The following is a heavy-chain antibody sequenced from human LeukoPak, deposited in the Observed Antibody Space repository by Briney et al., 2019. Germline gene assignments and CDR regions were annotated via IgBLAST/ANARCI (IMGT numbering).Heavy chain of an antibody. V-gene: IGHV3-21*01. J-gene: IGHJ3*02. CDR2: ISSSSSYI. CDR3: ARTTTVTTRDAFDI. D-gene: IGHD4-17*01. CDR1: GFTFSSYS. Sequence: PGGSLRLSCAASGFTFSSYSMNWVRQAPGKGLEWVSSISSSSSYIYYADSVKGRFTISRDNAKNSLYLQMNSLRAEDTAVYYCARTTTVTTRDAFDIWGQGTMVTVSS.